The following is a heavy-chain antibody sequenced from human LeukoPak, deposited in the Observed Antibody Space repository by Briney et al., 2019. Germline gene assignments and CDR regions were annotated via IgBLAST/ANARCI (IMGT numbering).Heavy chain of an antibody. Sequence: GASVKVSCKASGYTFTSYAMHWVRQAPGQRLEWMGWINAGNGNTKYSQKFQGRVTITRDTSASTAYMELSSLRSEDTAVYYCARVGFTSWEIPAWGQGTLVTVSS. CDR3: ARVGFTSWEIPA. V-gene: IGHV1-3*01. J-gene: IGHJ5*02. CDR2: INAGNGNT. CDR1: GYTFTSYA. D-gene: IGHD1-26*01.